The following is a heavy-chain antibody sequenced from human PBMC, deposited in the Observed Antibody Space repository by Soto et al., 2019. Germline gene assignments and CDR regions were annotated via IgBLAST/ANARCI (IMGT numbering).Heavy chain of an antibody. D-gene: IGHD6-13*01. CDR3: ERGIGIAAAGTDWFDP. V-gene: IGHV1-69*02. CDR1: GGTFSSYT. CDR2: IIPILGIA. Sequence: QVQLVQSGAEVKKPGSSVKVSCKASGGTFSSYTISWVRQAPGQGLEWMGRIIPILGIANYAQKFQGRVTITXXKXTXXAYMELSSLRSEDTAVYYCERGIGIAAAGTDWFDPWGQGTLVTVSS. J-gene: IGHJ5*02.